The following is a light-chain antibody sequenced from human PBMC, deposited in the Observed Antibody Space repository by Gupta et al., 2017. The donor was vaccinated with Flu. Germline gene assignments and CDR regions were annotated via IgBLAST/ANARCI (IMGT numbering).Light chain of an antibody. CDR1: SSDVGGYYY. V-gene: IGLV2-14*03. J-gene: IGLJ3*02. CDR3: ISYTTTDSGV. CDR2: DVS. Sequence: TSSDVGGYYYVSWYQQHPGNSPKLIIYDVSDRPSGVSNRFSGSKSGNTASLTISGLQAEDEADYYCISYTTTDSGVFGGGTKLTVL.